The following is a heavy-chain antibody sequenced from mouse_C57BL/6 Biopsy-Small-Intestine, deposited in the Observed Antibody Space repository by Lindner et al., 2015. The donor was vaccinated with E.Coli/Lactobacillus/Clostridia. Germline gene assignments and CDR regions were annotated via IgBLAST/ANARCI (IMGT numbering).Heavy chain of an antibody. CDR3: ARGGVLTGFFDY. D-gene: IGHD3-2*02. J-gene: IGHJ2*01. CDR2: FHPYNDDP. V-gene: IGHV1-47*01. Sequence: VQLQESGAELVKPGASVKMSCKASGYTLTTYPIEWMKQNHGKSLEWIGDFHPYNDDPKYNEKFMGKATLTVEKSSNTVFLELSRLTSDDSAVYYCARGGVLTGFFDYWGQGTTLTVSS. CDR1: GYTLTTYP.